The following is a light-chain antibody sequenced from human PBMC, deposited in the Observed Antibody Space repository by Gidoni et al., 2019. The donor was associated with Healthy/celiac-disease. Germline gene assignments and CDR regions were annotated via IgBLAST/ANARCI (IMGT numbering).Light chain of an antibody. V-gene: IGLV1-40*01. J-gene: IGLJ2*01. CDR2: GNS. CDR3: QSYDSSLSGVV. Sequence: QSVLTQPPSVSGAPGQRVTISCTGSSSNIGAGYDVHWYQQLPGTAPNLLLYGNSNRPSGVPDRFSGSKSGTSASLAITGLQAEDEADYYCQSYDSSLSGVVFGGGTKLTVL. CDR1: SSNIGAGYD.